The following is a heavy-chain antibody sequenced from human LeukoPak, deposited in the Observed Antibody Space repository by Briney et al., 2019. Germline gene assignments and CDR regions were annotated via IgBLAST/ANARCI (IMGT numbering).Heavy chain of an antibody. Sequence: GGSLRLSCAASGFTFSSYGVYWVRQAPGKGLEWVAFIRYDGSNKYYADSVKGRFTISRDNSKNTLYLQMKSLRAEDTAVYYCAKGGGYEAQYYYYYLDVWGKGTTVTISS. V-gene: IGHV3-30*02. CDR1: GFTFSSYG. CDR2: IRYDGSNK. J-gene: IGHJ6*03. D-gene: IGHD5-12*01. CDR3: AKGGGYEAQYYYYYLDV.